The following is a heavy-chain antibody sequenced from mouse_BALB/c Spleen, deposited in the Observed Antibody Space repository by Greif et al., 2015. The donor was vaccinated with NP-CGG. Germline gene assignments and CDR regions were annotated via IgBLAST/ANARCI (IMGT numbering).Heavy chain of an antibody. CDR2: IYPGDGDT. Sequence: VKLQESGPELVKPGASVKISCKASGYAFSSSWMNWVKQRPGQGLEWIGRIYPGDGDTNYNGKFKGRATLTADKSSSTAYMQLSSLTSVDSAVYFCARKGEYGNYGAMDYWGQGTSVTVSS. V-gene: IGHV1-82*01. CDR3: ARKGEYGNYGAMDY. CDR1: GYAFSSSW. J-gene: IGHJ4*01. D-gene: IGHD2-10*02.